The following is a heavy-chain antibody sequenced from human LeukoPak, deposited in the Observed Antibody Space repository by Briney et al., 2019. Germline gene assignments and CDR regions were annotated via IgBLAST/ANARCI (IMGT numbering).Heavy chain of an antibody. CDR3: AKPYYYDSSGYYGYFDY. V-gene: IGHV3-30*18. CDR2: ISYDGSNK. CDR1: GFTFSSCG. Sequence: HPGGSLRLSCAASGFTFSSCGMHWVRQAPGKGLEWVAVISYDGSNKYYADSVKGRFTISRDNSKNTLYLQMNSLRAEDTAVYYCAKPYYYDSSGYYGYFDYWGQGTLVTVSS. J-gene: IGHJ4*02. D-gene: IGHD3-22*01.